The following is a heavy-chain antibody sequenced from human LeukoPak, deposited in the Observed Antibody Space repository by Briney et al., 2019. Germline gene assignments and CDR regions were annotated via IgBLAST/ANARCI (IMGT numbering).Heavy chain of an antibody. CDR1: GFTFSSYG. J-gene: IGHJ4*02. CDR3: ARYGSGSYYLPFDY. CDR2: ISSSSTTI. D-gene: IGHD3-10*01. Sequence: GRSLRLSCAASGFTFSSYGMNWVRQAPGKGLEWVSYISSSSTTIYYADSVKGRFTISRDNAENSLYLQMSSLRDEDTAVYYCARYGSGSYYLPFDYWGQGILVTVSS. V-gene: IGHV3-48*02.